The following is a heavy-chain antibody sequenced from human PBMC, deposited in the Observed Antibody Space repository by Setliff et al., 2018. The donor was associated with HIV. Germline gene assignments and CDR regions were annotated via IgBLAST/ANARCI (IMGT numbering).Heavy chain of an antibody. CDR3: ARDRGSRSSNYYGPSGY. Sequence: GPSVKVSCKASGGTLSSNAISWVRQAPGQGLEWMGGIIPLYGTPDFAQKFQGRLIISVDEATSTAYMELSSLRSEDTAVYFCARDRGSRSSNYYGPSGYWGQGTQVTVSS. CDR2: IIPLYGTP. V-gene: IGHV1-69*13. D-gene: IGHD3-16*01. J-gene: IGHJ4*02. CDR1: GGTLSSNA.